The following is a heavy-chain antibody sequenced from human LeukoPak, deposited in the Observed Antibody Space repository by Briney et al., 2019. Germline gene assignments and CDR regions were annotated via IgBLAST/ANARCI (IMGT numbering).Heavy chain of an antibody. V-gene: IGHV4-4*02. CDR1: GGSISSYY. CDR3: AREGSIAVAGIFDY. J-gene: IGHJ4*02. D-gene: IGHD6-19*01. Sequence: SETLSLTCTVSGGSISSYYWSWVRQPPGKGLEWIGEIYHSGSTNYNPPLKSRVTISVDKSKNQFSLKLSSVTAADTAVYYCAREGSIAVAGIFDYWGQGTLVTVSS. CDR2: IYHSGST.